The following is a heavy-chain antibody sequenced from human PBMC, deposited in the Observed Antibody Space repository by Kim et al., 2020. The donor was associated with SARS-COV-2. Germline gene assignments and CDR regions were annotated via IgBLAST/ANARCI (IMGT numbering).Heavy chain of an antibody. CDR3: ARDSPGDYYYYGMDV. CDR2: ISSSSSYI. J-gene: IGHJ6*02. CDR1: GFTFSSYS. Sequence: GGSLRLSCAASGFTFSSYSMNWVRQAPGKGLEWVSSISSSSSYIYYADSVKGRFTISRDNAKNSLYLQMNSLRAEDTAVYYCARDSPGDYYYYGMDVWGQGTTRHRLL. V-gene: IGHV3-21*01. D-gene: IGHD4-17*01.